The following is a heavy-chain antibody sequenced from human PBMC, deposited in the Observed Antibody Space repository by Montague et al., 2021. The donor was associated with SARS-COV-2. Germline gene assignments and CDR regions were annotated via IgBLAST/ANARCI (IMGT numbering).Heavy chain of an antibody. D-gene: IGHD3-3*01. J-gene: IGHJ5*02. CDR3: ARQKMGSVTIFGVVMHDRWVGP. CDR2: IYYSGST. CDR1: GGSISSSSYY. Sequence: SQTLSLTCTVSGGSISSSSYYWGWIRQPPGKGLEWIGNIYYSGSTYYNPSLKSRVTISVDTSKNQFSLKLSSVTAAGTAVYYCARQKMGSVTIFGVVMHDRWVGPGGQGTLVTVSS. V-gene: IGHV4-39*01.